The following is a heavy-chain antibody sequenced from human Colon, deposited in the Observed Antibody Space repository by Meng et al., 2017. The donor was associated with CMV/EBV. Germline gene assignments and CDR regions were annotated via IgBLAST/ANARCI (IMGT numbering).Heavy chain of an antibody. Sequence: GESLKISCAASGFTFGSYGMHWVRQAPGKGLEWVAFLTYDGNKKFYGDSVKGRFTISRDTFKNTVYLQMDSLRPEDTALYYCAKDPNESHDYPRGAYNYYGMDVWGQGTTVTVSS. CDR3: AKDPNESHDYPRGAYNYYGMDV. V-gene: IGHV3-30*02. J-gene: IGHJ6*02. CDR2: LTYDGNKK. D-gene: IGHD4-11*01. CDR1: GFTFGSYG.